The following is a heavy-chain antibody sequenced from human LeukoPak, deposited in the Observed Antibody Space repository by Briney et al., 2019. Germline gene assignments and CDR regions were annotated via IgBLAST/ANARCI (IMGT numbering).Heavy chain of an antibody. CDR2: IYYSGST. Sequence: KPSETLSLTCTVSGGSISSYYWSWIRQPPGKGLEWIGYIYYSGSTNYNPSLKSRVTISVDTSENQFSLELSSVTAADTAVYYCARAYGDYGMDVWGQGTTVTVSS. D-gene: IGHD4-17*01. CDR3: ARAYGDYGMDV. CDR1: GGSISSYY. V-gene: IGHV4-59*01. J-gene: IGHJ6*02.